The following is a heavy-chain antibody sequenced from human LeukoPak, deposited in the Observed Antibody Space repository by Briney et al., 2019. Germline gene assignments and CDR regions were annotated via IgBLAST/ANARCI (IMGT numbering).Heavy chain of an antibody. CDR3: ATVAGLRFLEWFYGMDV. CDR1: GYTFTSYY. V-gene: IGHV1-24*01. D-gene: IGHD3-3*01. CDR2: FDPEDGET. Sequence: WASVTVSFKASGYTFTSYYMHWVRQAPGKGLEWMGGFDPEDGETIYAQKFQGRVTMTEDTSTDTAYMELSSLRSEDTAVYYCATVAGLRFLEWFYGMDVWGQGTTVTVSS. J-gene: IGHJ6*02.